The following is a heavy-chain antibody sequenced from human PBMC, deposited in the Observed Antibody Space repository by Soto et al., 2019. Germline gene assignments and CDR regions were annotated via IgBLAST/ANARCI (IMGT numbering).Heavy chain of an antibody. CDR2: IKQDGSEK. CDR1: GFTFSSYW. D-gene: IGHD3-3*01. Sequence: GGSLRLSCAASGFTFSSYWMSWVRQAPGKGLEWVANIKQDGSEKYYVDSVKGRFTISRDNAKNSRSLQMNSLRAEDTAVYYCARSYYDFWSGYYSRQPIDPWGQGTLVTVSS. V-gene: IGHV3-7*01. CDR3: ARSYYDFWSGYYSRQPIDP. J-gene: IGHJ5*02.